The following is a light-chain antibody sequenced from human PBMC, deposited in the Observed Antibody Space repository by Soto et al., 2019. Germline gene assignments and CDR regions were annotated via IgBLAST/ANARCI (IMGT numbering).Light chain of an antibody. CDR3: QQYNAYPLT. CDR1: QSISSW. CDR2: EAS. Sequence: DIQMTQSPSTLSASVGDRVTITCRASQSISSWLAWYQQKPGKAPNLLIYEASSLESGVPLRFSGSGSGTEFTLTISSLQPDDFASYYCQQYNAYPLTFGQGTKVEIK. V-gene: IGKV1-5*03. J-gene: IGKJ1*01.